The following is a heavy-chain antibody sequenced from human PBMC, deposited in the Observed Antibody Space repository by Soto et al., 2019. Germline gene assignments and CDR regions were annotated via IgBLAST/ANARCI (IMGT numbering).Heavy chain of an antibody. CDR2: MNPDTDFGNT. CDR1: GYTFTSYD. J-gene: IGHJ6*02. Sequence: QVQLVQSGAEVKKPGASVKVSCKASGYTFTSYDINWVRQAPGQGLEWMGWMNPDTDFGNTGYEPKYQGRVTMTRDTSTNTADMELSSVRSEDTAIYFCVRTGSWYNSYYGIDAWGHGTTVIVSS. CDR3: VRTGSWYNSYYGIDA. D-gene: IGHD1-1*01. V-gene: IGHV1-8*01.